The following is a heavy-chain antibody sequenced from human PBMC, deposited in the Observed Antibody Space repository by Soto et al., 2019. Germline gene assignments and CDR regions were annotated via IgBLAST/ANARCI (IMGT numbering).Heavy chain of an antibody. Sequence: EVQLLESGGGLVQPGGSLRLSCAASGFTFSTYAMSWVRQAPGKGLEWVSAISGSGGSTYYTDSVKGRFTISRDNSKNTLYLQMNSLRAEDTAVYYCAVRKTGSFSDYWGQGTLVTVSS. CDR1: GFTFSTYA. CDR3: AVRKTGSFSDY. V-gene: IGHV3-23*01. CDR2: ISGSGGST. D-gene: IGHD1-26*01. J-gene: IGHJ4*02.